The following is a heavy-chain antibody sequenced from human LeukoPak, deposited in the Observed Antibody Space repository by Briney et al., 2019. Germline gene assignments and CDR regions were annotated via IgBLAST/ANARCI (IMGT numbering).Heavy chain of an antibody. Sequence: SETLSLTCTVSGGSISSSSYYWGWIRQPPGKGLEWIGIIYYSGSTYYNPSLKSRLTISVDTSKNQFSLKLSSVTAADTAVYYCARRGYCSSTSCYEYWFDPWGQGTLVTVSS. D-gene: IGHD2-2*01. J-gene: IGHJ5*02. CDR3: ARRGYCSSTSCYEYWFDP. V-gene: IGHV4-39*01. CDR2: IYYSGST. CDR1: GGSISSSSYY.